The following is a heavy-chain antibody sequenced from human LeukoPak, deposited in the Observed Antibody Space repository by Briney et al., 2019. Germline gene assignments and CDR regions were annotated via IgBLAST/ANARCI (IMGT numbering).Heavy chain of an antibody. CDR2: INTDGSDT. Sequence: GGSLRLSCAASGFTFSSYWMHWVRQAPGKGLVWVSRINTDGSDTTHADSVKGRFTISRDNAKNTLYLQMDSLRAEDTAVYYCAGDLEMATYAGGYFDYWGQGTLVTVSS. D-gene: IGHD5-24*01. CDR3: AGDLEMATYAGGYFDY. V-gene: IGHV3-74*01. CDR1: GFTFSSYW. J-gene: IGHJ4*02.